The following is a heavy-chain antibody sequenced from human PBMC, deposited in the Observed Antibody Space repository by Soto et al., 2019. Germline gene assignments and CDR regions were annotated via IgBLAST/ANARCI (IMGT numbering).Heavy chain of an antibody. CDR3: ASPLMTTVTADAFDI. J-gene: IGHJ3*02. CDR2: IYSGGST. Sequence: EVQLVESGGGLVQPGGSLRLSCAASGFTVSSNYMSWVRQAPGKGLEWVSVIYSGGSTYYADSVKGRFTISRDNSKNTLYLQMNSLRAEDTAVYYCASPLMTTVTADAFDIWGQGTMVTVSS. D-gene: IGHD4-17*01. V-gene: IGHV3-66*01. CDR1: GFTVSSNY.